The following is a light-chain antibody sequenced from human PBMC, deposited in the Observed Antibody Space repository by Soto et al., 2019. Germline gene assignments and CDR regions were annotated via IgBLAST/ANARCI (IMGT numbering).Light chain of an antibody. Sequence: EIALTQSPVTLSLSPGERATLSCRASQNVANNYLAWFRQKPGQTHRLLIYGASSRAAGIPDRFSGSGSGTDFTLTISRLEPEDFAVFYCQQYGTSPWTFGQGTKV. J-gene: IGKJ1*01. V-gene: IGKV3-20*01. CDR3: QQYGTSPWT. CDR2: GAS. CDR1: QNVANNY.